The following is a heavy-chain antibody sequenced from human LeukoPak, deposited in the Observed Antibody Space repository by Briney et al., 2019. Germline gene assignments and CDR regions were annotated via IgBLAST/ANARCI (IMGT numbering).Heavy chain of an antibody. Sequence: SETLSLTCTVSGYSISSGYYWGWIRQPPGKGLEWIGSIYHSGSTYYNPSLKSRVTISVDTSKNQFSLKLSSVTAADTAVYYCARASYDYYYYYYMDVWGKGTTVTVSS. CDR3: ARASYDYYYYYYMDV. V-gene: IGHV4-38-2*02. J-gene: IGHJ6*03. D-gene: IGHD1-26*01. CDR2: IYHSGST. CDR1: GYSISSGYY.